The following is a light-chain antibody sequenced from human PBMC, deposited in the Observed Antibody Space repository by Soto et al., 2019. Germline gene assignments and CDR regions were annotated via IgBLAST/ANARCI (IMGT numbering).Light chain of an antibody. J-gene: IGKJ4*01. CDR1: QSVSSSY. Sequence: EIVLTQSPGTLSLSPGERATLSCRASQSVSSSYLAWYQQKPGQAPRLLIYGASSRATGIPDRFSGSGSGTDFTLTIRRLEPEDFAVFYCQQYNNWPVTFGGGTKVDIK. V-gene: IGKV3-20*01. CDR3: QQYNNWPVT. CDR2: GAS.